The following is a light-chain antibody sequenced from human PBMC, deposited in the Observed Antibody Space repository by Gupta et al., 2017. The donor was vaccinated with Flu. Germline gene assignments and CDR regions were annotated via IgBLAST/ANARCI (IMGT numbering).Light chain of an antibody. CDR2: GAS. V-gene: IGKV1-39*01. J-gene: IGKJ1*01. CDR1: QTINTY. Sequence: GDRVTITCRTSQTINTYLNWFQQIPGEPPRLLIYGASTLQSGVPSRFSAIGSGTDFTLTITNLQPEDFAIYYCQQSYSSPRTFGQGTTVEMK. CDR3: QQSYSSPRT.